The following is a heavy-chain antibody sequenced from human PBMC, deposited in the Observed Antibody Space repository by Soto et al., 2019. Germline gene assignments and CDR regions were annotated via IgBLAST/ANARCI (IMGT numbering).Heavy chain of an antibody. J-gene: IGHJ3*02. D-gene: IGHD1-26*01. CDR1: GGSISSGGYY. CDR3: ARDKGARSDSQDDAFDI. V-gene: IGHV4-31*03. Sequence: PSETLSLTCTVSGGSISSGGYYWSWIRQHPGKGLEWIGYIYYSGSTYYNPSLKSRVTISVDTSKNQFSLKLSSVTAADTAVYYCARDKGARSDSQDDAFDIWGQGTMVTVSS. CDR2: IYYSGST.